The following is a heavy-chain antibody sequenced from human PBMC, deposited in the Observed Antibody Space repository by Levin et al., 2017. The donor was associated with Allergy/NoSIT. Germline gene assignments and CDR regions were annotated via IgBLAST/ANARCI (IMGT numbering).Heavy chain of an antibody. CDR2: IASDGSRT. V-gene: IGHV3-74*01. D-gene: IGHD2-15*01. Sequence: GGSLRLSCAASGFTFSSSWVHWVRQPPGKGLVWVSRIASDGSRTTYADSVKGRFTISRDNAKNTLYLQMNSLRVEDTAVYYFGRDLGSCSGGSCRNWFDPWGQGTLVTVSS. CDR1: GFTFSSSW. J-gene: IGHJ5*02. CDR3: GRDLGSCSGGSCRNWFDP.